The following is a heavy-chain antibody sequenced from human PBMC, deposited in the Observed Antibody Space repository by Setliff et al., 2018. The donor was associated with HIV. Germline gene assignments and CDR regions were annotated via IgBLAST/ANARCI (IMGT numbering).Heavy chain of an antibody. D-gene: IGHD6-19*01. Sequence: SVKVSCKASGGTFSSYAINWVRQAPGQGPEWMGGIIPIFATANYAQKFQGRVTITADESTSTAYMEVRSLRSDDTAVYYCARNSFPRAVTGTGPLFDYWGQGTLVTVSS. J-gene: IGHJ4*02. CDR3: ARNSFPRAVTGTGPLFDY. CDR1: GGTFSSYA. CDR2: IIPIFATA. V-gene: IGHV1-69*13.